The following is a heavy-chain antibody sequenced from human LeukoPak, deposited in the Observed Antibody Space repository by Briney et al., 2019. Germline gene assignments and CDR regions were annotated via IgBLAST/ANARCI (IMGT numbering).Heavy chain of an antibody. J-gene: IGHJ3*02. CDR3: ARDRGMVVVVKGRDAFDI. Sequence: SETLSLTCTVSGYSISSGYYWGWIRQPPGKGLEWIGEIYHSGSTNYNPSLKSRVTISVDKSKNQFSLKLSSVTAADTAVYYCARDRGMVVVVKGRDAFDIWGQGTMVTVSS. D-gene: IGHD3-22*01. CDR2: IYHSGST. V-gene: IGHV4-38-2*02. CDR1: GYSISSGYY.